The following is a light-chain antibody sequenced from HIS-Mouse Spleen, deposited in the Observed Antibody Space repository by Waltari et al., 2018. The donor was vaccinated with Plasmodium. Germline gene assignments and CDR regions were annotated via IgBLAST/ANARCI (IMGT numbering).Light chain of an antibody. V-gene: IGLV3-1*01. Sequence: SYELPQPPSVSVSPGQTASITCSEYNLGYTYACWYQQKPGPSPVLVIYQDSKRPSGIPERFSGSNSGNTATLTISGTQAMDEADYYCQAWDSSTVVFGGGTKLTVL. CDR3: QAWDSSTVV. CDR1: NLGYTY. J-gene: IGLJ2*01. CDR2: QDS.